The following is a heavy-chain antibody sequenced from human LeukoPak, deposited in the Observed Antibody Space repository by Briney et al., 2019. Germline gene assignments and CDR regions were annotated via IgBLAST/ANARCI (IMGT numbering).Heavy chain of an antibody. J-gene: IGHJ6*03. CDR3: AARGSLRGYYYYYMDV. CDR1: GFTFSSYA. CDR2: ISGSGGST. D-gene: IGHD3-16*01. Sequence: QPGGSLRLSCAASGFTFSSYAMSWVRQAPGKGLEWVSAISGSGGSTYYADSVKGRFTISRDNSKNTLYLQMNSPRAEDTAVYYCAARGSLRGYYYYYMDVWGKGTTVTVSS. V-gene: IGHV3-23*01.